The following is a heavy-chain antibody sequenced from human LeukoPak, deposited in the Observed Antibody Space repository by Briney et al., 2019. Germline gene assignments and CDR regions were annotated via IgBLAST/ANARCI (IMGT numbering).Heavy chain of an antibody. J-gene: IGHJ3*02. D-gene: IGHD5-12*01. CDR2: IIPILGIA. CDR3: AGPTLRIVATDAFDI. V-gene: IGHV1-69*10. CDR1: GGTFSSYA. Sequence: ASVKVSCKASGGTFSSYAIRWVRQAPGQGLEWMGRIIPILGIANYAQKFQGRVTITADKSTSTAYMELSSLRSEDTAVYYCAGPTLRIVATDAFDIWGQGTMVTVSS.